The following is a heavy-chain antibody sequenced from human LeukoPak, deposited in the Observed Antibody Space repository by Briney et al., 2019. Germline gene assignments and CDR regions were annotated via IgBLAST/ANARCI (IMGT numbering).Heavy chain of an antibody. D-gene: IGHD3-3*01. Sequence: GGSLRLSCAASGFTFSIYWMTWVRQAPGKGLEWVANIKQDGSEKYYVDSVKGRFTISRDNAKNSLYLQMNSLRAEDTAVYYCAREGYDFWSGFDYWGQGTLVTVSS. CDR2: IKQDGSEK. V-gene: IGHV3-7*01. CDR3: AREGYDFWSGFDY. CDR1: GFTFSIYW. J-gene: IGHJ4*02.